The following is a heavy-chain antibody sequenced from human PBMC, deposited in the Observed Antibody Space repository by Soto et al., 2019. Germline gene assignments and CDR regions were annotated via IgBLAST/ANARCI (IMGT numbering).Heavy chain of an antibody. CDR2: IYPGDSDT. CDR1: GYSFSSYW. Sequence: VESLKISGKGSGYSFSSYWINWVRQMPWKGLEWMGIIYPGDSDTRYSPSFQGQVTISADKSISTAYLQWRSLKASDTAMYYCARHHGSPGSYFGMDVWGQGTTVTVSS. V-gene: IGHV5-51*01. D-gene: IGHD6-13*01. CDR3: ARHHGSPGSYFGMDV. J-gene: IGHJ6*02.